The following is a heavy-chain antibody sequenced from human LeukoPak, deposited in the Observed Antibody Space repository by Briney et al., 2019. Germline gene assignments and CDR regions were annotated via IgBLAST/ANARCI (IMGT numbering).Heavy chain of an antibody. J-gene: IGHJ6*03. CDR2: IYYSGST. D-gene: IGHD6-6*01. Sequence: SETLSLTCTVSGGSISSYYWSWIRQPPGKGLEWIGYIYYSGSTNYNPSLKSRVTISVDTSKNQFSLKLSSVTAADTAVYYCARASKEYKYYYYYYYMDVWGKGTTVTVSS. CDR1: GGSISSYY. V-gene: IGHV4-59*08. CDR3: ARASKEYKYYYYYYYMDV.